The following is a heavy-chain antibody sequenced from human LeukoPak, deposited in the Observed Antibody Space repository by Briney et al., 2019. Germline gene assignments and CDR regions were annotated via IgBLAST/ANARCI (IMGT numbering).Heavy chain of an antibody. D-gene: IGHD5-12*01. Sequence: GASVKVSCKASGYTLTSYRIHWVRQAPGQGVEWMGGIIPIFGTANYAQKFQGRVTITADESTSTAYMEVSSLRSEDTAVYYCARAYSGYDFFDYWGQGILVTVSS. CDR2: IIPIFGTA. CDR1: GYTLTSYR. V-gene: IGHV1-69*13. J-gene: IGHJ4*02. CDR3: ARAYSGYDFFDY.